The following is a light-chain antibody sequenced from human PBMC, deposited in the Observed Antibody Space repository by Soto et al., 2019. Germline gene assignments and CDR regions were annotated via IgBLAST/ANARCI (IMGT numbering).Light chain of an antibody. CDR2: DAS. CDR1: QSVSGN. V-gene: IGKV3-11*01. CDR3: QQRSNWPRT. Sequence: EIVLTQSPATLSLSPGERATLSCRASQSVSGNLAWYQQKLGQAPRLLIYDASNRATGIPARFSGSGSGTDFTLTISSLEPEDFAVYYCQQRSNWPRTFGQGTKLEIK. J-gene: IGKJ2*01.